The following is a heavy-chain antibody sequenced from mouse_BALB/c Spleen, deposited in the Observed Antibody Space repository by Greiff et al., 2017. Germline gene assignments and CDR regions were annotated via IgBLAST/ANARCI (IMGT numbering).Heavy chain of an antibody. D-gene: IGHD2-14*01. Sequence: VQLQQSGAELAKPGASVKMSCKASGYTFTSYWMHWVKQRPGQGLEWIGYINPSTGYTEYNQKFKDKATLTADKSSSTAYMQLSSLTSEDSAVYYCARYRYGEHYFDYWGQGTTLTVSS. J-gene: IGHJ2*01. CDR3: ARYRYGEHYFDY. CDR1: GYTFTSYW. V-gene: IGHV1-7*01. CDR2: INPSTGYT.